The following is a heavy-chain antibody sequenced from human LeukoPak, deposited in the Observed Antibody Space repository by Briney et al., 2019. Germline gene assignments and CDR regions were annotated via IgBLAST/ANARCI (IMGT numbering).Heavy chain of an antibody. J-gene: IGHJ4*02. CDR3: ARDGVVTMELDS. D-gene: IGHD3-3*01. CDR2: IYPSGNT. CDR1: GESISNSRHY. Sequence: NPSQTLSLTCTVSGESISNSRHYWSWIRRPAGKGLEWIGRIYPSGNTNCNPSLKSRLTISLHTSKNQFSLNLKSVTAADTAMYYCARDGVVTMELDSWGQGTLVTVSS. V-gene: IGHV4-61*02.